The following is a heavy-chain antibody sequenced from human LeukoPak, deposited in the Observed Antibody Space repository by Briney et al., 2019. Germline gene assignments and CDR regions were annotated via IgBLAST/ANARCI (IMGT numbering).Heavy chain of an antibody. CDR2: INHSRSN. CDR1: GGSFSGYY. Sequence: SETLSLSCAVYGGSFSGYYWSWIRQPPGKGLEWIGEINHSRSNNYNPSIKSRVTISADTPKKQFSLRLSSVTAADTAVYFCARGFIAARYYYYYYYMDVWGKGTTVTVSS. V-gene: IGHV4-34*01. J-gene: IGHJ6*03. D-gene: IGHD6-25*01. CDR3: ARGFIAARYYYYYYYMDV.